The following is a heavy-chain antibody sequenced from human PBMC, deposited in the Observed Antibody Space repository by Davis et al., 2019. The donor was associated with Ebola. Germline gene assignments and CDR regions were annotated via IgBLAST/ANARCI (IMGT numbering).Heavy chain of an antibody. J-gene: IGHJ4*02. CDR1: GYTFTNYG. CDR3: ARAQFPTTSDH. CDR2: INPHNGNT. D-gene: IGHD1-1*01. Sequence: AASVKVSCKASGYTFTNYGITWVRQAPGQGLEWMGWINPHNGNTNYAQNVQGRVIMTSDTATTTAYMEVGSLRSDDTAMYYCARAQFPTTSDHWGQGTLVTVSS. V-gene: IGHV1-18*04.